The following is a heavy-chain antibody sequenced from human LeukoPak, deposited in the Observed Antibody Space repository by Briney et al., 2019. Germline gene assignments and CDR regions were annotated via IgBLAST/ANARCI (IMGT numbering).Heavy chain of an antibody. CDR3: ARLPAAGLNFDY. J-gene: IGHJ4*02. D-gene: IGHD6-13*01. CDR1: GGSISSYY. CDR2: IYYSGST. Sequence: PSETLSLTCTVSGGSISSYYWSWIRQPPGKGLEWIGYIYYSGSTNYNPSLKSRVTISVDTSTNQFSLKLSSVTAADTAVYYCARLPAAGLNFDYWGQGTLVTVSS. V-gene: IGHV4-59*01.